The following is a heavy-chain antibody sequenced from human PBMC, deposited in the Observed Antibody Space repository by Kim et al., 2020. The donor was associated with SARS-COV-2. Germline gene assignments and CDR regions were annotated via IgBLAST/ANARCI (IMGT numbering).Heavy chain of an antibody. CDR3: ARDPYSSSSAIDY. Sequence: YADYGKVRFTISRDNAKTSLYLQMNSLRAEDTAVYFCARDPYSSSSAIDYWGQGTLVTVSS. D-gene: IGHD6-6*01. J-gene: IGHJ4*02. V-gene: IGHV3-11*04.